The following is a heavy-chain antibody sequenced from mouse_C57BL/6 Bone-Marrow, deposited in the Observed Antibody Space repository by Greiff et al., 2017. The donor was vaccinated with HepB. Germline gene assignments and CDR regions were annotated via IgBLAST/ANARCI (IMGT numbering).Heavy chain of an antibody. J-gene: IGHJ1*03. CDR1: GYTFTDYY. D-gene: IGHD1-2*01. V-gene: IGHV1-19*01. CDR2: INPYNGGT. CDR3: ASLLRYCYFDV. Sequence: EVQLQQSGPVLVKPGASVKMSCKASGYTFTDYYMNWVKQSHGKSLEWIGVINPYNGGTSYNQTFKGKATLTVDKSSSTAYMELNSLTSEDSAVYYCASLLRYCYFDVWGTGTTVTVSS.